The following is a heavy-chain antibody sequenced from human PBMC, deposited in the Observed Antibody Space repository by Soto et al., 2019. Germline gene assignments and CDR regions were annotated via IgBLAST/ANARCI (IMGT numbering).Heavy chain of an antibody. V-gene: IGHV4-4*02. Sequence: QVYLRESGPGLVKPSGTLSLTCTVSGGSIISPNWWSWVRQPPGKGLEWIGDIFHTGSTNLNSSLKSRVTFSVDKSENQFSLNLTSVTAADTAVYYCARDDGNYYFFDTWGQGTLVTVSS. CDR3: ARDDGNYYFFDT. J-gene: IGHJ5*02. CDR1: GGSIISPNW. CDR2: IFHTGST. D-gene: IGHD4-17*01.